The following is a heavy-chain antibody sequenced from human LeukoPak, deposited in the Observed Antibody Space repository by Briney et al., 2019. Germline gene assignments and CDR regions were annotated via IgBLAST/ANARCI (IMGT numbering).Heavy chain of an antibody. Sequence: GGSLRLSCEVSGFTFSNYWMTWVRQAPGKGLEWVANIKQDGTEKYYVDSVKGRFTISRDNAKNSLYLQMNSLRVEDTAVYYCARGRYCSSTSCYNWFDPWGQGTLVTVSS. V-gene: IGHV3-7*01. J-gene: IGHJ5*02. CDR2: IKQDGTEK. D-gene: IGHD2-2*01. CDR1: GFTFSNYW. CDR3: ARGRYCSSTSCYNWFDP.